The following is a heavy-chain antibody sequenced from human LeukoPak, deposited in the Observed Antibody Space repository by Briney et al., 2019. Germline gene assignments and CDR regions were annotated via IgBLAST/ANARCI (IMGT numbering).Heavy chain of an antibody. V-gene: IGHV1-18*01. Sequence: GASVKVSCKASGYTFTSYGISRVRQAPGQGLEWMGWISAYNGNTNYAQKLQGRVAMTTDTSTSTAYMELRSLRSDDTAVYYCARDRYSSSRSNFQHWGQGTLVTVSS. CDR2: ISAYNGNT. J-gene: IGHJ1*01. CDR1: GYTFTSYG. D-gene: IGHD6-13*01. CDR3: ARDRYSSSRSNFQH.